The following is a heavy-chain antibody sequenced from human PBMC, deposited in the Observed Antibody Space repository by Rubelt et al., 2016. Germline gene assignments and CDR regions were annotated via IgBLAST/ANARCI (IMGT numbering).Heavy chain of an antibody. J-gene: IGHJ4*02. CDR2: IRSKANSYAT. V-gene: IGHV3-73*01. CDR3: TRLAGYGGNVY. Sequence: EVQLVESGGGLVQPGGSLKLSCAASGFTFSGFAMHWVRQASGKGLEWVGRIRSKANSYATAYAASVKGRFTISRDDSKNTAYLQMNSLKTEDTAVYYCTRLAGYGGNVYWGQGTLVTVSS. D-gene: IGHD4-23*01. CDR1: GFTFSGFA.